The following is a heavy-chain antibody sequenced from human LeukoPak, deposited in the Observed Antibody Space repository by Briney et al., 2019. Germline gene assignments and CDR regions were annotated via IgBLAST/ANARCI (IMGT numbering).Heavy chain of an antibody. J-gene: IGHJ4*02. V-gene: IGHV3-23*01. CDR1: GITLRNYG. CDR2: ISERWGST. Sequence: QAGRCLRLPYVVSGITLRNYGLSGVRQARGKGWEWGSGISERWGSTNYADSVKGRFIISKATSKNTVYLQMTSLRVEDTAVYFCAKRGIVIRAVIIIGFHKEAYYFDYWSQGILVTVSS. CDR3: AKRGIVIRAVIIIGFHKEAYYFDY. D-gene: IGHD3-10*01.